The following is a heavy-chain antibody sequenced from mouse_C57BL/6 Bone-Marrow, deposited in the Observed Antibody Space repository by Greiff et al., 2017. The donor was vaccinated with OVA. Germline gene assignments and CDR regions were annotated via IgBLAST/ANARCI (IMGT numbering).Heavy chain of an antibody. CDR1: GYTFTSYW. V-gene: IGHV1-53*01. D-gene: IGHD2-5*01. CDR3: ARFPYYSNYLAY. CDR2: INPSNGGT. J-gene: IGHJ3*01. Sequence: QVQLQQPGAELVRPGTSVKLSCKASGYTFTSYWMHWVKQRPGQGLEWIGNINPSNGGTNYNEKFKSKATLTVDKSSSTAYMQLSSLTSEDSAVYYCARFPYYSNYLAYWGQGTLVTVSA.